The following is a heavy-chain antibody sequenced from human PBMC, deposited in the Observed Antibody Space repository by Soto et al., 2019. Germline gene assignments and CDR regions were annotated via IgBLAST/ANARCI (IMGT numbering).Heavy chain of an antibody. D-gene: IGHD6-25*01. Sequence: SETLSLTCTVSGGSISSGNYYWSWIRQPPGKGLEWIGNIYYSGSTSYNPALKSRVTISVDTSKNQFSLILSSVNTVDTAVYYCARTWTRRQVGSVAAAGPRFDYWGQGILVTVSS. J-gene: IGHJ4*02. V-gene: IGHV4-61*01. CDR3: ARTWTRRQVGSVAAAGPRFDY. CDR2: IYYSGST. CDR1: GGSISSGNYY.